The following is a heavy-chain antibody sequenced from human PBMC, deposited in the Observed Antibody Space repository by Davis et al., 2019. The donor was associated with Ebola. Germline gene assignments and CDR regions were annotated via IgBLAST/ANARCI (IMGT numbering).Heavy chain of an antibody. V-gene: IGHV3-23*01. CDR3: AKDRGSGWHYFDY. D-gene: IGHD3-22*01. Sequence: GESLKISCAASGFTFSSYAMSWVRQAPGKGLEWVSAISGSGGSTYYADSVKGRFTISRDNSKNTLYLQMNSLRAEDTAVYYCAKDRGSGWHYFDYWGQGTLVTVSS. CDR2: ISGSGGST. CDR1: GFTFSSYA. J-gene: IGHJ4*02.